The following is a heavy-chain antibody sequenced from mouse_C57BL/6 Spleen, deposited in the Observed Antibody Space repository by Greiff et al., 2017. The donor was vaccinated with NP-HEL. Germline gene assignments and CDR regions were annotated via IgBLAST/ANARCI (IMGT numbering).Heavy chain of an antibody. Sequence: EVMLVESGGGLVQPGGSMKLSCVASGFTFSNYWMNWVRQSPEKGLEWVAQIRLKSDNYATHYAESVKGRFTISRDDSKSSVYLQMNNLRAEDTGIYYCTGENSDGYYEGFAYWGQGTLVTVSA. CDR2: IRLKSDNYAT. V-gene: IGHV6-3*01. D-gene: IGHD2-3*01. J-gene: IGHJ3*01. CDR3: TGENSDGYYEGFAY. CDR1: GFTFSNYW.